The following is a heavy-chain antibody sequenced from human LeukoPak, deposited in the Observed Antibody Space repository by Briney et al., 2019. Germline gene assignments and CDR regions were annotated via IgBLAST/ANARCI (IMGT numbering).Heavy chain of an antibody. Sequence: ASVKVSCKASGYTFTSYDMHWVRQAPGQGLEWMGIINPSGDSTSYAQKFQGRVTMTRDKSTSTVYMELSSLRSEDTAVYYCASVLYCGADCYSGRYFFDYWGQGTLVTVSS. CDR3: ASVLYCGADCYSGRYFFDY. V-gene: IGHV1-46*01. CDR1: GYTFTSYD. J-gene: IGHJ4*02. CDR2: INPSGDST. D-gene: IGHD2-21*02.